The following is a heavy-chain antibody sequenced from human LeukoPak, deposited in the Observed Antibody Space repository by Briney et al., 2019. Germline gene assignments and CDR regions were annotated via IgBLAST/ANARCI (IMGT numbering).Heavy chain of an antibody. J-gene: IGHJ4*01. CDR2: INRSNGKT. D-gene: IGHD6-6*01. V-gene: IGHV1-18*01. Sequence: ASVRVSCKVSGSRSTSYGINWVRQAPGQGLEWVGGINRSNGKTKYGQKFQGRVTMTTDTSTSTTYMELRSLRSDDTAVYYCARGRAARRGIFDYWGHRTLGSVSS. CDR1: GSRSTSYG. CDR3: ARGRAARRGIFDY.